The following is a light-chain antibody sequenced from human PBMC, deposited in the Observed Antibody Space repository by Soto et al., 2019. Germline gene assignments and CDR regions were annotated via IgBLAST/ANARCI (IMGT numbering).Light chain of an antibody. Sequence: DIQMTQSPSSLSASVGDRVTITCRASENINKYVSWLQQKPGKAPKLLIYTASVLQRGAPSRFSGSGSRTEFRLTINNLQPEDSATYFCLQSYGAPRTFGQGTQVEIK. CDR2: TAS. CDR1: ENINKY. CDR3: LQSYGAPRT. J-gene: IGKJ1*01. V-gene: IGKV1-39*01.